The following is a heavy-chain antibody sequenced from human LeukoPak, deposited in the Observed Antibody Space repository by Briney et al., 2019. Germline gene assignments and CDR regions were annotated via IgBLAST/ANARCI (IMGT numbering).Heavy chain of an antibody. Sequence: GGSLRLSCAASGFTFSSYAMSRVRQAPGKGLEWVSAISGSGGSTYYADSVKGRFTISRDNSKNTLYLQMNSLRAEDTAVYYCARSLIAAVALNYWGQGTLVTVSS. CDR2: ISGSGGST. V-gene: IGHV3-23*01. CDR3: ARSLIAAVALNY. CDR1: GFTFSSYA. D-gene: IGHD6-6*01. J-gene: IGHJ4*02.